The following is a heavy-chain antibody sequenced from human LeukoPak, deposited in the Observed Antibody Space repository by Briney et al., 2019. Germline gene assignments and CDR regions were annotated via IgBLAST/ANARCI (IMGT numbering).Heavy chain of an antibody. CDR1: GYSISSGYY. CDR3: ARIVRWLPQYYFDY. D-gene: IGHD3-10*02. V-gene: IGHV4-38-2*01. J-gene: IGHJ4*02. CDR2: IYHSGYT. Sequence: PSETLSLTCAVSGYSISSGYYWGWIRQPPGKGLEWIGSIYHSGYTYYNPSLKSRVTISVDTSKNQFSPKLSSVTAADTAVYYCARIVRWLPQYYFDYWGQGTLVTVSS.